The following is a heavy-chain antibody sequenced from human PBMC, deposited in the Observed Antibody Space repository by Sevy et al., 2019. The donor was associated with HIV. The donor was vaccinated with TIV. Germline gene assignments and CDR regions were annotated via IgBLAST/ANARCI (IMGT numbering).Heavy chain of an antibody. D-gene: IGHD3-3*01. CDR2: ISYDGSNK. V-gene: IGHV3-30*04. CDR3: ARDPYDFWSGYYMGGYFDY. J-gene: IGHJ4*02. CDR1: GFTFSSYA. Sequence: GESLKISCAASGFTFSSYAMHWVRQAPGKGLEWVAVISYDGSNKYYADSVKGRFTISRDNSKNTLYLQMNSLRAEETAVYYCARDPYDFWSGYYMGGYFDYWGQGTLVTVSS.